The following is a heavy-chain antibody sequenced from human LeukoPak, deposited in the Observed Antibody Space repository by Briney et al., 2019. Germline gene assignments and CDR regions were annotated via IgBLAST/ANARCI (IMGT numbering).Heavy chain of an antibody. V-gene: IGHV4-39*01. Sequence: PSETLSLTCTVSGDSISSSTYYWGWIRQPPGKGLEWIGSIYYSGSTYYNPSLKSRVTISVDTSKNQFSLKLSSVTAADTAVYYCARRPRLGQCSSISCYEGGNYWGQGTLVTVPS. CDR3: ARRPRLGQCSSISCYEGGNY. D-gene: IGHD2-2*01. CDR2: IYYSGST. CDR1: GDSISSSTYY. J-gene: IGHJ4*02.